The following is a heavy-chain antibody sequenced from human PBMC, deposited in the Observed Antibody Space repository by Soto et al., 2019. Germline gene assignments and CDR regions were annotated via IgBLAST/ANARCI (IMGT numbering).Heavy chain of an antibody. CDR1: GGSISSSSYY. CDR3: AKLSILVVSAARWFNYFDF. CDR2: IYYSGST. J-gene: IGHJ4*02. V-gene: IGHV4-39*01. D-gene: IGHD2-2*01. Sequence: QLQLQASGPGLVKPSETLSLTFTVSGGSISSSSYYWGWIRQPPGKGLEWIGSIYYSGSTYYNPSLKSQVTICVDASKNQFTLRRSSVASADTAVYYCAKLSILVVSAARWFNYFDFWGQGTLVTVFS.